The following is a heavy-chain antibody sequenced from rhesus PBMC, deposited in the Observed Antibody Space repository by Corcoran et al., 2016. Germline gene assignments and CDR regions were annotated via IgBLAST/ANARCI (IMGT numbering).Heavy chain of an antibody. CDR3: ARDDNNNGDWHFDF. J-gene: IGHJ2*01. V-gene: IGHV4-80*01. CDR1: GASISSSW. CDR2: VKGDGGST. Sequence: QVQLKASGPGLVRPSEPLSLTCAGSGASISSSWFSWLRQPPGKGLEWMGEVKGDGGSTYSNPSLGSRVSISKDASNNQFSLKLTSVTAADTAMYYCARDDNNNGDWHFDFWGPGTPIIISS. D-gene: IGHD4-11*01.